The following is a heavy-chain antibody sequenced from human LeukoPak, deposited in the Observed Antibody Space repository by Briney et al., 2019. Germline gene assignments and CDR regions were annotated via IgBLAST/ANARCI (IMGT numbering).Heavy chain of an antibody. CDR1: GGSISSSSYY. Sequence: SSETLSLTCTVSGGSISSSSYYWGWIRQPPGKGLEWIGSIYYSGSTYYNPSLKSRVTISVDTSKNQFSLKLSSVTAADTAVYYCVSEPGYSSSWYSKDDAFDIWGQGTMVTVSS. CDR2: IYYSGST. V-gene: IGHV4-39*01. D-gene: IGHD6-13*01. CDR3: VSEPGYSSSWYSKDDAFDI. J-gene: IGHJ3*02.